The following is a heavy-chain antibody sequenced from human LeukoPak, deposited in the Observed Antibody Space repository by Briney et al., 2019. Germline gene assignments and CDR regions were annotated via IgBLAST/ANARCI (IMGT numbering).Heavy chain of an antibody. CDR2: IIPIFGTA. CDR3: ARRGYSYGTDY. CDR1: GGTFSSYA. J-gene: IGHJ4*02. V-gene: IGHV1-69*05. D-gene: IGHD5-18*01. Sequence: SVKVSCKASGGTFSSYAISWVRQAPGQGLEWMGGIIPIFGTANYAQKFQGRVTMTTDTSTSTAYMELRSLRSDDTAVYYCARRGYSYGTDYWGQGTLVTVSS.